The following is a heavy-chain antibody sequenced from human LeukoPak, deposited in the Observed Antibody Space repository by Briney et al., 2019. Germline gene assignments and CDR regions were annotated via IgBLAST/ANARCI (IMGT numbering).Heavy chain of an antibody. V-gene: IGHV4-34*01. CDR1: GDSVRGYY. Sequence: PSETLPLTCAVSGDSVRGYYWSWIRQPPGKGLEWIGEINHSGSTNYNPSLKSRVTISVDTSKNQFSLKLSSVTAADTAVYYCARGTRYSSGWYTSFRFDYWGQGTLVTVSS. J-gene: IGHJ4*02. CDR3: ARGTRYSSGWYTSFRFDY. CDR2: INHSGST. D-gene: IGHD6-19*01.